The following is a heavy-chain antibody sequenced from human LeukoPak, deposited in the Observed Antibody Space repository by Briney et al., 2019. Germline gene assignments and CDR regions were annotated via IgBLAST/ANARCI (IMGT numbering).Heavy chain of an antibody. CDR1: GFSFTSGVG. CDR2: IYWDDDQ. CDR3: AYGTGGFNIFTGFYSPFRY. Sequence: SGPSLVKPTQTLTLTRTFSGFSFTSGVGVGWIRQPPGKALEWLALIYWDDDQRYSPSLKSRLTITKDTSKNQVVLTMTNMDPVDTATYFCAYGTGGFNIFTGFYSPFRYWGQGALVTVSS. V-gene: IGHV2-5*02. D-gene: IGHD3-9*01. J-gene: IGHJ4*02.